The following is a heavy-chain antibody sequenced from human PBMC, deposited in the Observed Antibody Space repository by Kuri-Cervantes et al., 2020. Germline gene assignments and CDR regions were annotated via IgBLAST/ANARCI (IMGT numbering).Heavy chain of an antibody. D-gene: IGHD6-19*01. Sequence: SETLSLTCTVSGGSISSYYWSWIRQPPGKGLEWIGYIYYSGSTYYNPSLKSRVTISVDTSKNQFSLKLSSVTAADTAVYYCARLSGWYIGSWFDPWGQGTLVTVSS. J-gene: IGHJ5*02. CDR2: IYYSGST. CDR1: GGSISSYY. V-gene: IGHV4-59*08. CDR3: ARLSGWYIGSWFDP.